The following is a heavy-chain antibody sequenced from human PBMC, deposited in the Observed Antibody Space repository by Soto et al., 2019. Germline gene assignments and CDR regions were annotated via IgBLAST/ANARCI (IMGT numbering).Heavy chain of an antibody. CDR2: IYFTGNT. CDR3: ARYNYGRPNWFDP. CDR1: GGSMSGYY. J-gene: IGHJ5*02. V-gene: IGHV4-59*13. Sequence: QVQLQESGPGLVKPSETLSLLCAVSGGSMSGYYWSWVRQPPGKRLEWIGHIYFTGNTNYNPSLESRVTISIDTSKNQFSLNLTSVTAADTAVYFCARYNYGRPNWFDPWGQGTLVAVSS. D-gene: IGHD1-20*01.